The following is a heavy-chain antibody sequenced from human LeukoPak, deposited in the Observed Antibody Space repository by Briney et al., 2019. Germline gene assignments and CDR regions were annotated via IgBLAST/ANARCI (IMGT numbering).Heavy chain of an antibody. Sequence: SETLSLTCTVSGGSISSGSYYWGWIRQPPGKGLEWIGSIYYSGSTYYNPSLKSRVTISVDTSKNQFSLKLSSVTAADTAGYYCARQVMDFDIVVVYWFDPWGQGTLVTVSS. V-gene: IGHV4-39*01. J-gene: IGHJ5*02. CDR1: GGSISSGSYY. CDR2: IYYSGST. CDR3: ARQVMDFDIVVVYWFDP. D-gene: IGHD2-2*01.